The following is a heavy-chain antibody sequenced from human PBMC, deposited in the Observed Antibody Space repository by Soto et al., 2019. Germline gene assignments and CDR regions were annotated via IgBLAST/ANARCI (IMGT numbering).Heavy chain of an antibody. CDR1: GFTFSSYA. J-gene: IGHJ4*02. CDR3: AXXXXXXXXXXXXTXDX. V-gene: IGHV3-30-3*01. Sequence: QVQLVESGGGVVQPGRSLRLSCAASGFTFSSYAMHWVRQAPGKGLEWVAVISYDGSNKYYADSVKGRFTISRDNSKNTLYLQMNSLRAEDXAXXXCAXXXXXXXXXXXXTXDXWGQGTLVTVSS. CDR2: ISYDGSNK.